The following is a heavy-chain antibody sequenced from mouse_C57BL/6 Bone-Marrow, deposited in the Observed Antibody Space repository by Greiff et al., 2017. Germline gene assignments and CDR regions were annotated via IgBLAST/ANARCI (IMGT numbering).Heavy chain of an antibody. Sequence: QVQLKESGAELVRPGTSVKLSCKASGCTFTSYWMHWVKQRPGQGLEWIGVIDPSDSYTNYNQKFKGKATLTVDTSSSTAYMQLSSLTSEDSAVYYCARRDGYYTFYAMDYWGQGTSVTVSS. V-gene: IGHV1-59*01. CDR3: ARRDGYYTFYAMDY. CDR1: GCTFTSYW. J-gene: IGHJ4*01. D-gene: IGHD2-3*01. CDR2: IDPSDSYT.